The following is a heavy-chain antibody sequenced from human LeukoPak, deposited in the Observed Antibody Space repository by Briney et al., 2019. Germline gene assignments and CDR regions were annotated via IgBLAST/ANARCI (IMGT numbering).Heavy chain of an antibody. J-gene: IGHJ3*02. Sequence: SGPTLVNPTQTLTLTCTFSGCSRSTRGVGVGWIRQPPGKALEWLKLIYWNDDKRYSPSLNSRLTITKDTSKNQVVLTMTNMDPVDTATYYCAHRHWNDPSDAFDIWGQGTMVTVSS. CDR2: IYWNDDK. D-gene: IGHD1-1*01. CDR1: GCSRSTRGVG. V-gene: IGHV2-5*01. CDR3: AHRHWNDPSDAFDI.